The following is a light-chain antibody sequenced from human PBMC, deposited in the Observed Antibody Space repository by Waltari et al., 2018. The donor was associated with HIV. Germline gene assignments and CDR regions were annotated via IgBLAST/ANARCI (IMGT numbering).Light chain of an antibody. CDR3: ESWDSNTVV. CDR2: LEGSGSY. CDR1: SGPSSYI. J-gene: IGLJ2*01. Sequence: QPVLTQSSSASASLGSSVKLTCTLRSGPSSYIIAWPQQQPGKAPRYLMKLEGSGSYNKGSGVPDRFSGSSSGADRYLTISNLQFEDEADYYCESWDSNTVVFGGGTKLTVL. V-gene: IGLV4-60*02.